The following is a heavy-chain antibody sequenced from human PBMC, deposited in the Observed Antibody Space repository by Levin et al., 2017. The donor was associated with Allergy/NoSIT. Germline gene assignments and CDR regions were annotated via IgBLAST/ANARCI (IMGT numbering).Heavy chain of an antibody. CDR2: IVFDGNDQ. J-gene: IGHJ3*01. CDR3: AKRGYCSGNTCQSHDAIDG. V-gene: IGHV3-30*18. Sequence: SCAASGFQFSLYGMHWVRQAPGKGLEGVALIVFDGNDQYYADSVKGRFTISRDNSKNTLYLQMSSLRENDTAIYYCAKRGYCSGNTCQSHDAIDGWGQGTLVIVSS. D-gene: IGHD2-15*01. CDR1: GFQFSLYG.